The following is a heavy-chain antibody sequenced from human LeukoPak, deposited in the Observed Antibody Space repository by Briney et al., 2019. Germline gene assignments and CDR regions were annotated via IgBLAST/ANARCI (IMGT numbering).Heavy chain of an antibody. V-gene: IGHV4-4*02. CDR3: ARDSSLMVRGVISFDI. CDR1: GGSISSSNW. J-gene: IGHJ3*02. CDR2: IYHSGST. Sequence: SGTLSLTCAVSGGSISSSNWRSWVRQPPGKGLEWIGEIYHSGSTNYNPSLKSRVTISVDKSKNQFSLKLSSVTAADTAVYYCARDSSLMVRGVISFDIWGQGTMVTVSS. D-gene: IGHD3-10*01.